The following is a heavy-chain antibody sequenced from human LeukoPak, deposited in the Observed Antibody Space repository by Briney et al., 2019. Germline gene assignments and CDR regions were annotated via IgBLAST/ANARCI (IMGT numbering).Heavy chain of an antibody. CDR3: AGSPQYYYDSSGYFDY. J-gene: IGHJ4*02. CDR1: GGSISSGGYY. Sequence: SETLSLTCTVSGGSISSGGYYWSWVRQHPGKGMEWIGYIYYSGRNYYNPSLKSRVTISVDTSKNQFSLKLSSVTAADTAVYYCAGSPQYYYDSSGYFDYWGQGTLVTVSS. V-gene: IGHV4-31*03. D-gene: IGHD3-22*01. CDR2: IYYSGRN.